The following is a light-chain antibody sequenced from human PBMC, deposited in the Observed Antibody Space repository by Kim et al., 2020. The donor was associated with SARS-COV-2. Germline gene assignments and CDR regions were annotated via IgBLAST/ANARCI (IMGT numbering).Light chain of an antibody. Sequence: SSELTQDPAVSVALGQTVRITWQGDSLRSYYASWYQQKPGQAPVLVIYGKNNRPSGIPDRFSGSSSGNTASLTITGAQAEDEADYYCDSRDSSSNHYVFG. CDR3: DSRDSSSNHYV. J-gene: IGLJ1*01. V-gene: IGLV3-19*01. CDR2: GKN. CDR1: SLRSYY.